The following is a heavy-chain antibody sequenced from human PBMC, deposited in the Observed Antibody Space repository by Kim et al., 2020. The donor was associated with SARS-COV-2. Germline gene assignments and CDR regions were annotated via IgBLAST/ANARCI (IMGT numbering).Heavy chain of an antibody. CDR3: ASGPLGVRGVIKKANLYYYYYGMDV. D-gene: IGHD3-10*01. V-gene: IGHV3-48*03. J-gene: IGHJ6*02. Sequence: GGSLRLSCAASGFTFSSYEMNWVRQAPGKGLEWVSYISSSGSTIYYADSVKGRFTISRDNAKNSLYLQMNSLRAEDTAVYYCASGPLGVRGVIKKANLYYYYYGMDVWGQGTTVTVSS. CDR2: ISSSGSTI. CDR1: GFTFSSYE.